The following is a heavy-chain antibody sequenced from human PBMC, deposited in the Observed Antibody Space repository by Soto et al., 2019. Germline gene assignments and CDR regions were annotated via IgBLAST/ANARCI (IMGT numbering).Heavy chain of an antibody. J-gene: IGHJ6*02. Sequence: PSETLSLTCTVYGGSISSYYWSWIRQPPGKGLEWIGYIYYSGSTNYNPSLKSRVTISVDTSKNQFSLKLSSVTAADTAVYYCARGRGSGSSFYYYGMDVWGQGTTVTVSS. D-gene: IGHD3-10*01. CDR2: IYYSGST. V-gene: IGHV4-59*01. CDR1: GGSISSYY. CDR3: ARGRGSGSSFYYYGMDV.